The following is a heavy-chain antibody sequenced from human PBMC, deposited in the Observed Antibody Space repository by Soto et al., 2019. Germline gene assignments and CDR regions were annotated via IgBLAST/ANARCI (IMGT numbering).Heavy chain of an antibody. CDR1: GFTFSSYW. V-gene: IGHV3-74*01. CDR3: ARDGYSGSYVGVFDI. D-gene: IGHD1-26*01. Sequence: EVQLVESGGGLVQPGGSLRLSCAASGFTFSSYWMHWVRQAPGKGLVWVSRINSDGSSTSYADSVKGRFTNSRDNAKNTLYLQMNGLRGEDTAVYYCARDGYSGSYVGVFDIWGQGTMVTVSS. J-gene: IGHJ3*02. CDR2: INSDGSST.